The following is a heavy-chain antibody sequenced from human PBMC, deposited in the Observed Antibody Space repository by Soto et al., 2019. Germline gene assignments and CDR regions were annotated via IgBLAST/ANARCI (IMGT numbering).Heavy chain of an antibody. J-gene: IGHJ4*02. V-gene: IGHV3-23*01. CDR2: VSGSGRST. CDR1: EFTFNNYA. D-gene: IGHD3-10*01. CDR3: EKRKGFGELLLPFDY. Sequence: GSLLLTGSASEFTFNNYAMSWVRQAAGMGLEWVSTVSGSGRSTYYADSVKGRFSISRDNSKNTLFLQMNSLRAEDTAVYYCEKRKGFGELLLPFDYWGQGTLVTVYS.